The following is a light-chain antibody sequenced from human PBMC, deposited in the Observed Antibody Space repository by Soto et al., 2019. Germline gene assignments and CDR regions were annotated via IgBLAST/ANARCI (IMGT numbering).Light chain of an antibody. Sequence: EIVLTQSPGTLSLSPGERATFSCRTSQTINTEFLAWYQQRPGLAPRLLIHGTSNRATGIPDRFSGSGYGTDFTLTISALEPEDFAVYYCQRYGSSPLYAFGQGAKLEI. V-gene: IGKV3-20*01. CDR2: GTS. CDR1: QTINTEF. J-gene: IGKJ2*01. CDR3: QRYGSSPLYA.